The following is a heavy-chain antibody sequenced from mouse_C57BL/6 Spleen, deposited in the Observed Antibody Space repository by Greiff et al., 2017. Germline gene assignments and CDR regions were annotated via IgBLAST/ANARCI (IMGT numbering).Heavy chain of an antibody. CDR1: GYTFTSYW. V-gene: IGHV1-55*01. D-gene: IGHD2-3*01. CDR3: TTHDGYGWYFDV. J-gene: IGHJ1*03. CDR2: IYPGSGST. Sequence: VQLQQSGAELVKPGASVKMSCKASGYTFTSYWITWVKQRPGQGLEWIGDIYPGSGSTNYNEKFKSKATLTVDTSYSTAYMQLSSLTSEGSAVYCCTTHDGYGWYFDVWGTGTTVTVSS.